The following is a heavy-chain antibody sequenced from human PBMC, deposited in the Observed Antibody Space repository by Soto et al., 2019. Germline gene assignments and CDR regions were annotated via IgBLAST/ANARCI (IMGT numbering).Heavy chain of an antibody. CDR2: ISGDGITT. D-gene: IGHD3-10*01. J-gene: IGHJ4*02. CDR1: GFRFGDHY. V-gene: IGHV3-11*01. Sequence: QVQLVESGGGLVEPGGSLRLSSAASGFRFGDHYMTWIRQAPGKGLEWVSKISGDGITTYYAESVKGRFAVSRDNAKNSLYLQMNRLRADDTAVYYCAGDPYHYGSAFWGQGALVTVSS. CDR3: AGDPYHYGSAF.